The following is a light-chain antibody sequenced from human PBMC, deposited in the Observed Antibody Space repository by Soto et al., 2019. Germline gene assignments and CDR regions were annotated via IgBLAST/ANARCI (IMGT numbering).Light chain of an antibody. Sequence: EIVLTQSPGTLSLSPGERATLSCRASQSVSSSYLAWYQQKPCQAPRLLIYDASSRATGIPDRFSGSGSGTDFTLTISRLEPEDFAVYYCQQYGSSLYTFGQGTKLEIK. CDR3: QQYGSSLYT. V-gene: IGKV3-20*01. CDR2: DAS. CDR1: QSVSSSY. J-gene: IGKJ2*01.